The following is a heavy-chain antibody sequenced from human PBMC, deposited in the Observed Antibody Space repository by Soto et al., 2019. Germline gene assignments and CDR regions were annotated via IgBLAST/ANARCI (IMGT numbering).Heavy chain of an antibody. CDR3: AREPCGGDCYGYYYHGMDV. D-gene: IGHD2-21*02. J-gene: IGHJ6*02. CDR2: IYYSGST. V-gene: IGHV4-59*12. Sequence: SETLSLTYTVSGGSISSYYWSCIRQPPGKGLEWIGYIYYSGSTYYNPSLKSRVTISVDTSKNQFSLKLSSVTAADTAMYYCAREPCGGDCYGYYYHGMDVWGQGTTVT. CDR1: GGSISSYY.